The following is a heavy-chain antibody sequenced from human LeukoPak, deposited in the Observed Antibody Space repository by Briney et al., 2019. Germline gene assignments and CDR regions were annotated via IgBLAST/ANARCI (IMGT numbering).Heavy chain of an antibody. CDR3: ARESNEYYYDSSGYPWFDP. J-gene: IGHJ5*02. D-gene: IGHD3-22*01. CDR1: GFTFSSHW. Sequence: GGSLRLSCAVSGFTFSSHWMSWVRQAPGKGLEWVANIKQDGSETYYVDSVKGRFTISRDNAKNSLFLHMNSLRAEDTAVYYCARESNEYYYDSSGYPWFDPWGQGTLVTVSS. CDR2: IKQDGSET. V-gene: IGHV3-7*01.